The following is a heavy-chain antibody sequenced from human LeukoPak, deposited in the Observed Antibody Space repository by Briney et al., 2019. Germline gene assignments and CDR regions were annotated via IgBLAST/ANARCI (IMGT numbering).Heavy chain of an antibody. V-gene: IGHV3-21*01. D-gene: IGHD2-2*01. Sequence: GGSLRLSCAASGFTFSTYSMNWVRQAPGKGLEWVSSISSSGSYIYYADSAKGRFTISRDNAKNSLYLQMNSLRAEDTAVYYCARGGPGDTSTYYYFYYYMDVCGKGTTVTVSS. J-gene: IGHJ6*03. CDR3: ARGGPGDTSTYYYFYYYMDV. CDR1: GFTFSTYS. CDR2: ISSSGSYI.